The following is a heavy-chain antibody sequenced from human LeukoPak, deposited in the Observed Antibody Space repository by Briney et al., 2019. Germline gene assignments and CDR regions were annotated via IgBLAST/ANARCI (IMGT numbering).Heavy chain of an antibody. D-gene: IGHD1-1*01. Sequence: GASVKVSCKASGGTFSSYAISWVRQAPGQGLEWMGGIIPIFGTANYAQKFQGRVTITADESTSTAYMELSSLRSEDTAVYYCARDDPDWSDYYYYGMDVWGQGTTVTVSS. CDR3: ARDDPDWSDYYYYGMDV. CDR2: IIPIFGTA. CDR1: GGTFSSYA. V-gene: IGHV1-69*13. J-gene: IGHJ6*02.